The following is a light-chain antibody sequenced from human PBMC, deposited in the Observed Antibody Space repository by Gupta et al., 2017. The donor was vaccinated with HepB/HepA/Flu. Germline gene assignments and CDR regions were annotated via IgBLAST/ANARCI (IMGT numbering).Light chain of an antibody. CDR1: QSIRNY. V-gene: IGKV1-39*01. CDR2: TAS. Sequence: DIHMTQSPSSLSASVGDRVTITCRASQSIRNYLNWYQQKPGKAPKLLIYTASRVQSGVPTRFSGSGSGTDFTLTISRLQPEDFASYYCQQSDSVPLTFGQGTKVENK. J-gene: IGKJ2*01. CDR3: QQSDSVPLT.